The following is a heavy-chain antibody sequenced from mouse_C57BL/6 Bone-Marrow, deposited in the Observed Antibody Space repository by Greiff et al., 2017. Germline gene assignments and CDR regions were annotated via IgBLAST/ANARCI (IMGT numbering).Heavy chain of an antibody. CDR2: ISYDGSN. CDR3: ALYGNYAMDY. D-gene: IGHD1-1*02. CDR1: GYSITSGYY. V-gene: IGHV3-6*01. Sequence: EVQLQESGPGLVKPSQSLSLTCSVTGYSITSGYYWNWIRQFPGNKLEWMGYISYDGSNNYNPSLKNRISTTRDTSKNQFFLKLNSVTTEDTATYYCALYGNYAMDYWGQGTSVTVSS. J-gene: IGHJ4*01.